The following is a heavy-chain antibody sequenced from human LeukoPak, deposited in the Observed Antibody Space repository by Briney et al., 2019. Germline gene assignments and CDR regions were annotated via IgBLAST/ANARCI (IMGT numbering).Heavy chain of an antibody. Sequence: ASVKVSCKTSGYTFTSYSISWVRQAPGQGLEWMGWISAYNGNTDYAQNLQDRVTMTTDTSTSTAYMELRSLRSDDTAVYYCARVGAYCSSSSCFDYWGQGTLVTVSS. V-gene: IGHV1-18*01. CDR1: GYTFTSYS. D-gene: IGHD2-2*01. J-gene: IGHJ4*02. CDR2: ISAYNGNT. CDR3: ARVGAYCSSSSCFDY.